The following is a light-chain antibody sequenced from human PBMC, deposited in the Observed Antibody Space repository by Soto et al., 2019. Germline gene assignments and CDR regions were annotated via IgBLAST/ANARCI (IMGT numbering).Light chain of an antibody. CDR1: SSDVGAYKL. V-gene: IGLV2-14*03. J-gene: IGLJ2*01. Sequence: QSALTQPASVSGSPGQSITISCTGTSSDVGAYKLMSWYQQYPGKAPKLMIYGVSNRPSGVSNRVSGSKSGNTASLTISGLQAEDEAGYYCSSYTRSSTLVFGGGTKLTVL. CDR2: GVS. CDR3: SSYTRSSTLV.